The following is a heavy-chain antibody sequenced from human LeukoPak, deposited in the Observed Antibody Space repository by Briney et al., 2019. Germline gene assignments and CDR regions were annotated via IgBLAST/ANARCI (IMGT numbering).Heavy chain of an antibody. J-gene: IGHJ5*02. V-gene: IGHV1-69*13. D-gene: IGHD5-18*01. CDR2: IIPIFGTA. CDR1: GGTFSSYA. CDR3: AREVPVHSYGYVNWFDP. Sequence: ASVKVSCKASGGTFSSYAISWVRQAPGQGLEWMGGIIPIFGTANYAQKFQGRVTITADESTSTAYMELSSLRSEDTAVYYCAREVPVHSYGYVNWFDPWGQGTLVTVSS.